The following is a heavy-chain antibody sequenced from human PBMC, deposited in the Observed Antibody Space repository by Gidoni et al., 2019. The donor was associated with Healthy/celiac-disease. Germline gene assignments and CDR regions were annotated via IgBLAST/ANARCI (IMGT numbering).Heavy chain of an antibody. V-gene: IGHV3-23*01. CDR2: ISGSGGST. Sequence: EVQLLESGGGLVQPGGSLRLSCAASGFTFSSYAMSWVRQAPGKGLEWVSAISGSGGSTYYADSVKGRFTISRDNSKNTLYLQMNSLRAEDTAVYYCAKMEEDIVVVVAATFFYWGQGTLVTVSS. CDR1: GFTFSSYA. D-gene: IGHD2-15*01. J-gene: IGHJ4*02. CDR3: AKMEEDIVVVVAATFFY.